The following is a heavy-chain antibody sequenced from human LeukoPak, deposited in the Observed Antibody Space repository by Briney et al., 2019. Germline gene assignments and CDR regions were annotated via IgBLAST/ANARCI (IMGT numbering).Heavy chain of an antibody. CDR1: GFTFSRYA. CDR2: ISYDGSNK. CDR3: ARDPIGDY. J-gene: IGHJ4*02. V-gene: IGHV3-30-3*01. Sequence: GRSLRLSCAASGFTFSRYAMHWVRQAPGKGLEWVALISYDGSNKYYADSVKGRFTISRDNSKNTLSLQMNSLRAEDTAVYYCARDPIGDYWGQGTLVTVSS.